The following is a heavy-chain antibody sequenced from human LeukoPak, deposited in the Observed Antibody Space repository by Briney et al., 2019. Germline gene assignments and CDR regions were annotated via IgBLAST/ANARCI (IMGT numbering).Heavy chain of an antibody. J-gene: IGHJ6*02. D-gene: IGHD3-3*01. Sequence: ASVKVSCKASGYTFTNYTINWVRLAPGQGLEWMGWINTNTGNPTYAQGFTGRFVFSLDTSVSTAYLQISSLKAEDTAVYYCARDAVYDFWSGYSITYGMDVWGQGTTVTVSS. V-gene: IGHV7-4-1*02. CDR3: ARDAVYDFWSGYSITYGMDV. CDR1: GYTFTNYT. CDR2: INTNTGNP.